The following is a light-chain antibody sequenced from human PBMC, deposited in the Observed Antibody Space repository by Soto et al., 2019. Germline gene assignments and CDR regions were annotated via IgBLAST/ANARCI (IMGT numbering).Light chain of an antibody. Sequence: QSALTQPASVSGSPGQSITISCTGTSSDVGGYNYVSWYPQHPGKAPKLMIYDVSNRPAGVSNRFSGSKPGKTASLSVYGVQAEDEADYYCSSYTSSSAHVVFGGGTKVTVL. J-gene: IGLJ2*01. CDR1: SSDVGGYNY. V-gene: IGLV2-14*01. CDR3: SSYTSSSAHVV. CDR2: DVS.